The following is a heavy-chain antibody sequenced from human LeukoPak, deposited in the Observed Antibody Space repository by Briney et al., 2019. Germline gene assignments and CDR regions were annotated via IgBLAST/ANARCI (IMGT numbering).Heavy chain of an antibody. J-gene: IGHJ5*02. V-gene: IGHV6-1*01. CDR1: GDSVSSNSAA. D-gene: IGHD6-13*01. CDR2: TYYRSKWYN. Sequence: SQTLSLTCAISGDSVSSNSAAWNWIRQSPSRGLEWLGRTYYRSKWYNDYAVSVKSRITINPDTSKNQFSLKLSSVTAADTAVYYCARVGGYPGGSSWYGSGNWFDPWGQGTLVTVSS. CDR3: ARVGGYPGGSSWYGSGNWFDP.